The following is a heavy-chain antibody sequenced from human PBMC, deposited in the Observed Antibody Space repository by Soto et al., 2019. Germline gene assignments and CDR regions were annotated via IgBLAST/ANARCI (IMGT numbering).Heavy chain of an antibody. V-gene: IGHV1-18*01. D-gene: IGHD1-26*01. CDR2: ISAYNGNT. J-gene: IGHJ6*04. CDR3: AGERYYAPKYGMDA. CDR1: GYTFTSYG. Sequence: QVQLVQSGAEVKKPGAAVKVSCKVSGYTFTSYGISWVRQAPGQGLEWMGWISAYNGNTNYAQKLQGRVTMTTDTTTNTFYVELRSLRSDDTAVYYCAGERYYAPKYGMDAWGKGTTVTVSS.